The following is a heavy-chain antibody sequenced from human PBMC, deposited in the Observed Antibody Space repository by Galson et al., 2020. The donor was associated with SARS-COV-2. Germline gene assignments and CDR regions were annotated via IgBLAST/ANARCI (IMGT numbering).Heavy chain of an antibody. CDR3: AKDWGQWLDVGFIDY. V-gene: IGHV3-30*02. Sequence: GGSLRLYCAASGFPFRNFAMHWVRQTPGKGLEWVSLIEYDGNKKDYADSVKGRFTISRDNSKNTLYLQMNSLRPEDTAVYYCAKDWGQWLDVGFIDYWGQGNLVLVSA. CDR2: IEYDGNKK. CDR1: GFPFRNFA. D-gene: IGHD6-19*01. J-gene: IGHJ4*02.